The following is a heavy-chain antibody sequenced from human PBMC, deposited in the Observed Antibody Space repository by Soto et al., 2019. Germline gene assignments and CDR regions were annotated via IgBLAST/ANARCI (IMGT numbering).Heavy chain of an antibody. J-gene: IGHJ4*01. CDR2: IYYSGST. Sequence: PSKNPSLACTVYGGSISSGDYSWSWIRQPPGKGLEWIGYIYYSGSTYSNPSLKSRATISVDTSKNQVSLTLSSVTAADTAVYFCARGLGYTYGFYVYCGPGTLDTVSS. CDR1: GGSISSGDYS. CDR3: ARGLGYTYGFYVY. D-gene: IGHD5-18*01. V-gene: IGHV4-30-4*01.